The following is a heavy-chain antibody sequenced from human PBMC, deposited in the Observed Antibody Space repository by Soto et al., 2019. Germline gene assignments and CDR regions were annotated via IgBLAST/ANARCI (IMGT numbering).Heavy chain of an antibody. CDR3: ANKFFSGSGSYRGWFDP. J-gene: IGHJ5*02. V-gene: IGHV3-23*01. Sequence: EVQLLESGGGLVQPGGSLRLSCAASGFTFSTYAMSWVRQAPGKGLEWVSSIGGSGGITYYANSVEGRFTISRDNTKNTLYLQMNSLRAEDTAVYYCANKFFSGSGSYRGWFDPWGQGTLVTVSS. CDR1: GFTFSTYA. CDR2: IGGSGGIT. D-gene: IGHD3-10*01.